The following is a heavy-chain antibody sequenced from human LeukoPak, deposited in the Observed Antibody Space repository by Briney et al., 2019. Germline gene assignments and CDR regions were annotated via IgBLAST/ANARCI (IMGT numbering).Heavy chain of an antibody. D-gene: IGHD1-26*01. Sequence: SETLSLTCAVYGGSFSGYYWSWIRQPPGKGLEWIGEINHSGSTNYNPSLKSRVTISVDTSKNQFSLKPSSVTAADTAVYYCARHKAEEWELLPIVSVWFDPWGQGTLVTVSS. V-gene: IGHV4-34*01. J-gene: IGHJ5*02. CDR3: ARHKAEEWELLPIVSVWFDP. CDR1: GGSFSGYY. CDR2: INHSGST.